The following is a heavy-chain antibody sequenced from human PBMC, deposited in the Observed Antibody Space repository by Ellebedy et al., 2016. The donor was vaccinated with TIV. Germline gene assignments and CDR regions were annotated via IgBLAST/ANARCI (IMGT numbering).Heavy chain of an antibody. CDR2: IQQDGSEK. D-gene: IGHD4-11*01. CDR1: GFTFSLYW. Sequence: GGSLRLXCAASGFTFSLYWMTWVRQAPGRGLEWVANIQQDGSEKYYVDSVKGRFTISRDNTRNSLSLQMNSLRAEDTAVYYCARQFTAYSYGFDIWGQGTTATVSS. CDR3: ARQFTAYSYGFDI. V-gene: IGHV3-7*01. J-gene: IGHJ3*02.